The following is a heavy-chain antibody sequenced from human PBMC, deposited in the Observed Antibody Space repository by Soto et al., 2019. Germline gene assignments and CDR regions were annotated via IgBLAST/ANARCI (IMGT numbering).Heavy chain of an antibody. CDR3: ARDLTMIVGTPHY. CDR1: GFTFSSYG. CDR2: IRYDGSNK. J-gene: IGHJ4*02. V-gene: IGHV3-33*01. D-gene: IGHD3-22*01. Sequence: QVQLVESGGGVVQPGRSLRLSCAASGFTFSSYGMHWVRQAPGKGLEWVAVIRYDGSNKYYADSVKGRFTISRDNSKNTLYLQMNSLRAEDTAVYYCARDLTMIVGTPHYWGQGTLVTVSS.